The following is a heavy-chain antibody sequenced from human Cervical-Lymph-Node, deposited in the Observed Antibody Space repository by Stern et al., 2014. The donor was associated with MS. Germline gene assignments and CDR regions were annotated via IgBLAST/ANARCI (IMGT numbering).Heavy chain of an antibody. J-gene: IGHJ6*02. CDR1: GDTLSELT. CDR3: AAAWQYQVFPLHF. CDR2: FDLDQGET. V-gene: IGHV1-24*01. D-gene: IGHD2-2*01. Sequence: QVQLVQSGAEVKEPGASLEVSCKVSGDTLSELTIHWVRQAPGQGLERMGGFDLDQGETVYAQRFQGRVTVTEDTSTNTAHMELRSLRSEDTAVYYCAAAWQYQVFPLHFWGQGTTVIVS.